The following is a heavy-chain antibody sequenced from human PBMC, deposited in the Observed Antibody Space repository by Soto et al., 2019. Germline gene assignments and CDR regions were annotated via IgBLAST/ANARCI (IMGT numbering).Heavy chain of an antibody. D-gene: IGHD2-15*01. V-gene: IGHV3-23*01. Sequence: EVQLLESGGTLVQPGGSLRLSCAASGFTFRSFGLNWVRQAPGKGLEWVSLISGSGDNTYFADSVKGRFTISRDNTKDTVYLQMNSLRVEDTAVYYGAVDCNSGSCDAWMVNYWGQGTQVTVSS. CDR1: GFTFRSFG. CDR2: ISGSGDNT. CDR3: AVDCNSGSCDAWMVNY. J-gene: IGHJ4*02.